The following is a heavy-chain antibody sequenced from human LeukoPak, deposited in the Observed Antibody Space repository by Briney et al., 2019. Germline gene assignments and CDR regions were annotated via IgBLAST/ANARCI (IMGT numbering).Heavy chain of an antibody. CDR1: GGTFSGYA. V-gene: IGHV1-69*05. D-gene: IGHD1-1*01. CDR2: IIPIFGTA. CDR3: ARESDPGTGTTDAFDI. Sequence: ASVKVSCKASGGTFSGYAISWVRQAPGQGLEWMGGIIPIFGTANYAQKFQGRVTITTDESMSTAYMELSSLRSEDTAVYYCARESDPGTGTTDAFDIWGQGTMVTVSS. J-gene: IGHJ3*02.